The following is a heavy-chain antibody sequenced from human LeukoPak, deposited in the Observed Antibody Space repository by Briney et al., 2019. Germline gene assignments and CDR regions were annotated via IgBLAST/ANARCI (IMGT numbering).Heavy chain of an antibody. D-gene: IGHD3-10*01. Sequence: GGSLRLSCTASGFTFSSYAMNWGRQAPGKGLEWVSGIGAGGTFTYYADSVKGRFTIFRDNSRNTLYLQMNSLRADDTAVYYCAKAWTTMVLDYWGQGALVTVSS. CDR1: GFTFSSYA. CDR2: IGAGGTFT. CDR3: AKAWTTMVLDY. V-gene: IGHV3-23*01. J-gene: IGHJ4*02.